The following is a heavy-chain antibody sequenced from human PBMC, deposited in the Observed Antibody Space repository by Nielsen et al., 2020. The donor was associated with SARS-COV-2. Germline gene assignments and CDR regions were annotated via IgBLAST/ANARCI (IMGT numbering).Heavy chain of an antibody. CDR2: IWYDGSNK. CDR1: GFTFSSYG. Sequence: GGSLRLSCASSGFTFSSYGMHWVRQAPGKGLDWVEVIWYDGSNKYYADSVKGRFTISRDNSKNTLYLQMNILRAEDTAVYYCAREGKGWGQGTLVTVSS. V-gene: IGHV3-33*01. J-gene: IGHJ4*02. CDR3: AREGKG.